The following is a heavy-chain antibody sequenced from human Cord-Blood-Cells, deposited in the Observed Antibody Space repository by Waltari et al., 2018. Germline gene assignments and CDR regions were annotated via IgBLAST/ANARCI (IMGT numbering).Heavy chain of an antibody. Sequence: QLQLQESGPGLVKPSETLSLTCTVSGGSISSSSFYWGWIHQPPGKGLEWIGSIYYSGSTYYNPSLKSRVTISVDTSKNQFSLKLSSVTAADTAVYYCASPSSYYDFWSGYYDAFDIWGQGTMVTVSS. CDR2: IYYSGST. J-gene: IGHJ3*02. CDR1: GGSISSSSFY. CDR3: ASPSSYYDFWSGYYDAFDI. D-gene: IGHD3-3*01. V-gene: IGHV4-39*01.